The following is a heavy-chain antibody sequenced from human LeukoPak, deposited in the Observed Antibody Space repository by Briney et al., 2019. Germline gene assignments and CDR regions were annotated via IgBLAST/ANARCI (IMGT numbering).Heavy chain of an antibody. J-gene: IGHJ4*02. CDR3: ARARDDSSGYYYVTVDY. V-gene: IGHV4-59*01. CDR1: GGSISNYY. Sequence: SETLSLTCTVSGGSISNYYWSWVRQPPGKGLEWIGYIYYSGSTNYNPSLKSRVTISVDTSKNQFSLKLSSVTAADTAVYYCARARDDSSGYYYVTVDYWGQGTLVTVSS. CDR2: IYYSGST. D-gene: IGHD3-22*01.